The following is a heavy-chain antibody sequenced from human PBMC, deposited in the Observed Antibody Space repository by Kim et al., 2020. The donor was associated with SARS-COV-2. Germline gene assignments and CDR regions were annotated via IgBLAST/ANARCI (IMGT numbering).Heavy chain of an antibody. D-gene: IGHD6-13*01. CDR1: GFTFSNAW. V-gene: IGHV3-15*01. CDR3: TTDRAAAGTNYYYYGMDV. Sequence: GGSLRLSCAASGFTFSNAWMSWVRQAPGKGLEWVGRIKSKTDGGTTDYAAPVKGRFTISRDDSKNTLYLQMNSLKTEDTAVYYCTTDRAAAGTNYYYYGMDVWGQGTTVTVSS. J-gene: IGHJ6*02. CDR2: IKSKTDGGTT.